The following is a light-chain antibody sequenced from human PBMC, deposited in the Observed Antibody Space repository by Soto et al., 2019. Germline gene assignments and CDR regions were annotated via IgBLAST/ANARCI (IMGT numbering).Light chain of an antibody. J-gene: IGKJ2*01. CDR2: AAS. Sequence: DIQMTQSPSSLSASVGDRVTLTCRASQSISRYLNWYQHKPGKAPKLLIYAASSLHSGVPSRFSGGGSGTDFTLTISSLQPEDFATYYCQQSYRTPPTFGQGTKLEIK. CDR3: QQSYRTPPT. V-gene: IGKV1-39*01. CDR1: QSISRY.